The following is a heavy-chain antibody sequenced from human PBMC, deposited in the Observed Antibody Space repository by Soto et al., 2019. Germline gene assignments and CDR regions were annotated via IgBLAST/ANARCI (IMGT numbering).Heavy chain of an antibody. Sequence: GGSLRLSCAASGFTFSSYAMSWVRQAPGKGLEWVSAISGSGGSTYYADSVKGRFTISRDNSKNTLYLQMNSLRAEDTAVYYCAKIYDILTGTAHPLYYFDYWGQGTLVTV. V-gene: IGHV3-23*01. CDR2: ISGSGGST. J-gene: IGHJ4*02. CDR1: GFTFSSYA. CDR3: AKIYDILTGTAHPLYYFDY. D-gene: IGHD3-9*01.